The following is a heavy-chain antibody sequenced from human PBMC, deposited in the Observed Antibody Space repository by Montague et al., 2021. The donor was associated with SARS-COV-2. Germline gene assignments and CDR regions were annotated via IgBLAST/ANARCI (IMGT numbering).Heavy chain of an antibody. J-gene: IGHJ6*02. CDR1: RFTFSDFW. V-gene: IGHV3-7*01. CDR3: ARGSTGWYAIFGHYGMDV. CDR2: IKHDGSEK. D-gene: IGHD6-19*01. Sequence: SLRLSCAASRFTFSDFWMNWVRQAPGKGLEWVADIKHDGSEKSYVDSVKGRFTISRDNAKNSLYLQMNSLRAEYTAVYYCARGSTGWYAIFGHYGMDVWGQGTTVTVSS.